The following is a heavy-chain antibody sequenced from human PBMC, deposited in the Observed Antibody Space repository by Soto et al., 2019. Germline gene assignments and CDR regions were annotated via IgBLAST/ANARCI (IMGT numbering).Heavy chain of an antibody. Sequence: AASVKVSCKASGYTFTSYAMHWVRQAPGQRLEWMGWINAGNGNTKYSQKFQGRVTITRDTSASTAYMELSSLRSEDTAVYYCARDLPQLLWFGELTADYYYGMDVWGQGTTVTVSS. CDR1: GYTFTSYA. CDR2: INAGNGNT. J-gene: IGHJ6*02. D-gene: IGHD3-10*01. V-gene: IGHV1-3*01. CDR3: ARDLPQLLWFGELTADYYYGMDV.